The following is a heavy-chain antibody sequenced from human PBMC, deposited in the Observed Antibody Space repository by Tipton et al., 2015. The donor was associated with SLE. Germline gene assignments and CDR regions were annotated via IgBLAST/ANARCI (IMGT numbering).Heavy chain of an antibody. Sequence: TLSLTCSVSGGSMTGSYWSWVRQPPGRGLEWIGSIYYSGDTHYNPSLKSRVTISVDTSKNQFSLKLSSVTAADTAVYYCARGSRGDFWSGYPYYFDYWGQGTLVTVSS. J-gene: IGHJ4*02. V-gene: IGHV4-59*01. D-gene: IGHD3-3*01. CDR1: GGSMTGSY. CDR3: ARGSRGDFWSGYPYYFDY. CDR2: IYYSGDT.